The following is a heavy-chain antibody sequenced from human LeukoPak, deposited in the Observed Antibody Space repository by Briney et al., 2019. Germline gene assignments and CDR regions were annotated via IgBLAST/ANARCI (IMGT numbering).Heavy chain of an antibody. CDR3: ASPLPSPHYYYDSSGYYAFDI. J-gene: IGHJ3*02. CDR2: MNPNSGNT. V-gene: IGHV1-8*01. CDR1: GYSFTRYD. D-gene: IGHD3-22*01. Sequence: ASVKVSCKASGYSFTRYDVNWVRQATGQGLEWMGWMNPNSGNTGYAQKFQGRVTMTRNTSISTAYMELSSLRSEDTAVYYCASPLPSPHYYYDSSGYYAFDIWGQGTMVTVSS.